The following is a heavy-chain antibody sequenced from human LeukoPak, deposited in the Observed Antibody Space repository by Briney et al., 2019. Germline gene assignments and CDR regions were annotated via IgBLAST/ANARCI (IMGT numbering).Heavy chain of an antibody. CDR1: GFNFSTYG. CDR3: AKRGKDSPGYYNYFDY. CDR2: IGHDGSEI. J-gene: IGHJ4*02. Sequence: GESLRLSCATAGFNFSTYGMHWVRQAPGKGLEGVAFIGHDGSEIRYADSVKGRTTISRDNSKNTLYLQMGGLRGEDTALYYCAKRGKDSPGYYNYFDYWGQGTLVTVSS. D-gene: IGHD3-22*01. V-gene: IGHV3-30*02.